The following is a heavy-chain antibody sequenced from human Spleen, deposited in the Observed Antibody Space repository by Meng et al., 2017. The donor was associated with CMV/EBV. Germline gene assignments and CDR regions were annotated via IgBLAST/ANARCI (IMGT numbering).Heavy chain of an antibody. CDR1: GDSVSSGSYY. Sequence: SETLSLTCTVSGDSVSSGSYYWSWIRQPPGKGLEWIGFIHYSGNTNYNPSLKSRVTISVDTSKNQFSLKLSSVTAADTAVYYCAREGGSSDGSYYYGMDVWGQGTTVTVSS. J-gene: IGHJ6*02. CDR2: IHYSGNT. CDR3: AREGGSSDGSYYYGMDV. D-gene: IGHD1-1*01. V-gene: IGHV4-61*01.